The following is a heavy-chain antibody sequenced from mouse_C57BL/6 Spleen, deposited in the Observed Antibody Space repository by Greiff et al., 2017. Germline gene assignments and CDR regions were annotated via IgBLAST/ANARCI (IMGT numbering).Heavy chain of an antibody. D-gene: IGHD1-1*01. CDR2: IYPRSGNT. CDR1: GYTFTSYG. CDR3: AFGTVVATGFDY. Sequence: QVQLQQSGAELARPGASVKLSCKASGYTFTSYGISWVKQRTGQGLEWIGEIYPRSGNTYYNEKFKGKATLTADKSSSTAYMELRSLTSEDSAVYFCAFGTVVATGFDYWGQGTTLTVSS. V-gene: IGHV1-81*01. J-gene: IGHJ2*01.